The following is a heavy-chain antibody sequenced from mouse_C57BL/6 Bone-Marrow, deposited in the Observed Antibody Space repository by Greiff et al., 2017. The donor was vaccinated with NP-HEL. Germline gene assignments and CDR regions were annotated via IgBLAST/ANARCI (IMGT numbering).Heavy chain of an antibody. V-gene: IGHV1-75*01. CDR2: IFPGSGST. Sequence: QVQLKQSGPELVKPGASVKISCKASGYTFTDYYINWVKQRPGQGLEWIGWIFPGSGSTYYNEKFKGKATLNVDKSSSTAYMLLSGLTSEDSAVYFCAKGLYYYGSSSYAMDYWVQGTSVTVSS. J-gene: IGHJ4*01. CDR3: AKGLYYYGSSSYAMDY. CDR1: GYTFTDYY. D-gene: IGHD1-1*01.